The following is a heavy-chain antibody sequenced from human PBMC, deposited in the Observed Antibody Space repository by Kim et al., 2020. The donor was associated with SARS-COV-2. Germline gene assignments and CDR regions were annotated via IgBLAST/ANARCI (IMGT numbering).Heavy chain of an antibody. D-gene: IGHD2-2*01. J-gene: IGHJ4*02. CDR3: ARAMTMHGGCMGY. Sequence: GGSLRLSCAASGFTFSSYWMHWVRQVPGKGLVWVSRINSDGNSISYVDSVKGRFTISRDNAKNTLYLQMNSLRVEDTALYYCARAMTMHGGCMGYWGQGTLVTDSS. V-gene: IGHV3-74*01. CDR1: GFTFSSYW. CDR2: INSDGNSI.